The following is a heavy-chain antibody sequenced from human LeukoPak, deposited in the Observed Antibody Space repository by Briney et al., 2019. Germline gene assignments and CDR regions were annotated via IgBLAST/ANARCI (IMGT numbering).Heavy chain of an antibody. J-gene: IGHJ4*02. CDR3: ARATRALTGTLGY. V-gene: IGHV1-18*01. CDR2: ISAYNGNT. Sequence: ASVKVSCKASGYTFTSYGISWVRQAPGQGLEWMGWISAYNGNTNYAQKLQGRVTMTTDTSISTAYMELSRLRSDDTAVYYCARATRALTGTLGYWGQGTLVTVSS. D-gene: IGHD1-1*01. CDR1: GYTFTSYG.